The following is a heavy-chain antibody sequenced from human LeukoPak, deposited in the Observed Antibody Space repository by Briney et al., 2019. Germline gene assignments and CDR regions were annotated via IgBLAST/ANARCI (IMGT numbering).Heavy chain of an antibody. CDR1: GGSFSGYY. V-gene: IGHV4-34*01. J-gene: IGHJ5*02. Sequence: PSETLSLTCAVYGGSFSGYYWRWIRRPPGKGLEWIGDINHSGSTNYNPSLKSRVTISVDTSKNQFSLKLSSVTAADTAVYYCAREMYNWNDGAWHNWFDPWGQGTLVTVSS. CDR3: AREMYNWNDGAWHNWFDP. CDR2: INHSGST. D-gene: IGHD1-1*01.